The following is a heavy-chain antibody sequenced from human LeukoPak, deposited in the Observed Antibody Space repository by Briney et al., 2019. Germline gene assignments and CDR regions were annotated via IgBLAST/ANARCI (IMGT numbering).Heavy chain of an antibody. J-gene: IGHJ4*02. CDR1: GFTFSSVW. V-gene: IGHV3-15*01. Sequence: KPGGSLRLSCAASGFTFSSVWVSWVRQAPGKGLEWVGRIKSKAAGGTTDYAAPVKGRFTISRDDSKNTLYLQMNSLKTEDTAIYYCTTGPDPTFDYWGRGTLVTVPS. CDR2: IKSKAAGGTT. CDR3: TTGPDPTFDY.